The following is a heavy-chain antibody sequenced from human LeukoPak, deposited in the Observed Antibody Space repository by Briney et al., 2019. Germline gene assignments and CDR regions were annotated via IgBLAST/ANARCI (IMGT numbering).Heavy chain of an antibody. D-gene: IGHD3-10*01. CDR3: ARRHYGSGNIDS. CDR1: SDSISSSSYL. CDR2: IYSNGHI. V-gene: IGHV4-39*01. Sequence: KCSETLSLTCSVSSDSISSSSYLWVWVRQPPGKGLEWIGDIYSNGHISYNPSLKSRAAISVDTSKNQFSLNLSSVTAADTAVYYCARRHYGSGNIDSWGQGTLVTVSS. J-gene: IGHJ4*02.